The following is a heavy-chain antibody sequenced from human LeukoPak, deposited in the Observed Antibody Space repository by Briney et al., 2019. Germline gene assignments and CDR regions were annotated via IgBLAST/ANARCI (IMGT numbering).Heavy chain of an antibody. CDR2: IDPDSRTI. CDR3: ARASGSYQGFDY. J-gene: IGHJ4*02. V-gene: IGHV3-48*01. D-gene: IGHD1-26*01. Sequence: PGGSLRLSCTASGFTFIIYSMTWVRQAPGRGLEWISYIDPDSRTIYYADSVKGRFTVSRDKAKNTVYLQINSLRAEDTAVYYCARASGSYQGFDYWGQGTLVTVSS. CDR1: GFTFIIYS.